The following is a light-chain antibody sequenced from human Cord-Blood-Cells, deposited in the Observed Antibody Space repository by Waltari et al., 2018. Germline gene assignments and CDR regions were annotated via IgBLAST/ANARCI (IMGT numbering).Light chain of an antibody. V-gene: IGLV2-14*01. J-gene: IGLJ2*01. Sequence: QSALTQPASVSGSPGQSIPIPCTGTSRDVGGYNYVPWYQQHPGKAPKLMIYDVSNRASGVSNRFSGSKSGNTASLTISGLQAEDEADYYCSSYTSSSTPVVFGGGTKLTVL. CDR1: SRDVGGYNY. CDR2: DVS. CDR3: SSYTSSSTPVV.